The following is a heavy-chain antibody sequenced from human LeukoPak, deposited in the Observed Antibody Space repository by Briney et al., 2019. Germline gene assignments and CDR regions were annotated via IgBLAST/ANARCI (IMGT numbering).Heavy chain of an antibody. CDR1: GFTVSSYY. J-gene: IGHJ3*02. D-gene: IGHD6-13*01. CDR2: IYTGGGR. Sequence: GGSLRLSCAASGFTVSSYYMNWVRQAPGKELEWVSVIYTGGGRYYADSVKGRFTISRDNAKNSLSLQMNSLRAEDTAVYYCARGEPYSRTWDDAFDIWGQGTMVTVSS. V-gene: IGHV3-53*01. CDR3: ARGEPYSRTWDDAFDI.